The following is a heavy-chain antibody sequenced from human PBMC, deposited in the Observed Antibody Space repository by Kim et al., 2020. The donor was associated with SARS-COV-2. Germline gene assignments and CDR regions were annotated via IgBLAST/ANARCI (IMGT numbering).Heavy chain of an antibody. CDR1: GFTVSSNY. Sequence: GGSLRLSCAASGFTVSSNYMSWVRQAPGKGLEWVSVIYSGGSTYYADSVKGRFTISRDNSKNTLYLQMNSLRAEDTAVYYCARDLMASGYYDSSGYYYDAFDIWGQGTMVTVSS. CDR3: ARDLMASGYYDSSGYYYDAFDI. D-gene: IGHD3-22*01. J-gene: IGHJ3*02. V-gene: IGHV3-53*01. CDR2: IYSGGST.